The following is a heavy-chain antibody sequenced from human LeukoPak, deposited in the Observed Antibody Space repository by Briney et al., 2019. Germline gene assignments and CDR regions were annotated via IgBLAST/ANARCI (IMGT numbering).Heavy chain of an antibody. D-gene: IGHD3-22*01. CDR1: GGSISSYY. Sequence: SETLSLTCTVSGGSISSYYWSWIRQPAGKGLEWIGRIYTSGSTNYNPPLKSRVTMSVDTSKNQFSLKLSSVTAADTAVYYCARENKYYYDSSGYYNDAFDIWGQGTMVTVSS. V-gene: IGHV4-4*07. J-gene: IGHJ3*02. CDR2: IYTSGST. CDR3: ARENKYYYDSSGYYNDAFDI.